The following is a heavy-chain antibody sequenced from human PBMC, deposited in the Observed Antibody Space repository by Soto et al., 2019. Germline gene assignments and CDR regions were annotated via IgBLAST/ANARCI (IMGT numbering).Heavy chain of an antibody. J-gene: IGHJ6*03. CDR2: INPNGGVT. D-gene: IGHD5-12*01. Sequence: QVLLVQSGAEVRKPGASVTVSCRSSGDSFNDYYIHWVRQAPGRGFEWMGWINPNGGVTKYAQKFQGWVSMTRDTSIRTVYMQLSRLRSDDTAVYYCARESGGATATLDYYYFYMDVWGTGTTVTVSS. CDR3: ARESGGATATLDYYYFYMDV. CDR1: GDSFNDYY. V-gene: IGHV1-2*04.